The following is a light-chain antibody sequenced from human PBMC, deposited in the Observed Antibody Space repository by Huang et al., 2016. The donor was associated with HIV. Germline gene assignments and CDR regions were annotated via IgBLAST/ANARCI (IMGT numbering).Light chain of an antibody. Sequence: DIQMTQSPSSLSASVGDRVTITCRASQSVINNLNWYPQKPRKAPKLLISAASTLQSRVPSRFTGSGSGTDFTLTISSLQPEDFATYYCQQSYSVFNTFGQGTRLEMK. CDR1: QSVINN. V-gene: IGKV1-39*01. J-gene: IGKJ5*01. CDR3: QQSYSVFNT. CDR2: AAS.